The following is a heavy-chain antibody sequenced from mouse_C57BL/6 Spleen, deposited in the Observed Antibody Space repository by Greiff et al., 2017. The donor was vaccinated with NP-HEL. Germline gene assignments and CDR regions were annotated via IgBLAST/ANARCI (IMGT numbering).Heavy chain of an antibody. CDR2: ISSGSSTI. CDR1: GFTFSDYG. Sequence: EVKLVESGGGLVKPGGSLKLSCAASGFTFSDYGMHWVRQAPEKGLEWVAYISSGSSTIYYADTVKGRVTISRDNAKNTLFLQMTSLRSEDTAMYYCARRDYYGSSDYFDYWGQGTTLTVSS. CDR3: ARRDYYGSSDYFDY. V-gene: IGHV5-17*01. D-gene: IGHD1-1*01. J-gene: IGHJ2*01.